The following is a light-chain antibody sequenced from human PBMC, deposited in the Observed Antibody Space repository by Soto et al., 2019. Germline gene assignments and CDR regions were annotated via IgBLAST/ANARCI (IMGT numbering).Light chain of an antibody. J-gene: IGLJ2*01. CDR2: LNSDGSH. CDR1: SGHSNYA. Sequence: QSVLTQSPSASASLGASVKLTCTLSSGHSNYAIAWHQQQPEKGPRYLMKLNSDGSHSKGDGIPDRFSGSSSGAERYLTISSLQSEDEADYYCQTWVPGTELFGGGTKLTVL. V-gene: IGLV4-69*01. CDR3: QTWVPGTEL.